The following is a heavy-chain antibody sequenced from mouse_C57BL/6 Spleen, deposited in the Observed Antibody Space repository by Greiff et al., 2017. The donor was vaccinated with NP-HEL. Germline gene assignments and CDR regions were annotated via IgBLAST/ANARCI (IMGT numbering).Heavy chain of an antibody. CDR2: ISGGGGNT. CDR3: ARHRVYYDYEFAY. J-gene: IGHJ3*01. V-gene: IGHV5-9*01. Sequence: EVHLVESGGGLVKPGGSLKLSCAASGFTFSSYTMSWVRQTPEKRLEWVATISGGGGNTYYPDSVKGRFTISRDNAKNTLYLQMSSLRSEDTALYYCARHRVYYDYEFAYWGQGTLVTVSA. CDR1: GFTFSSYT. D-gene: IGHD2-4*01.